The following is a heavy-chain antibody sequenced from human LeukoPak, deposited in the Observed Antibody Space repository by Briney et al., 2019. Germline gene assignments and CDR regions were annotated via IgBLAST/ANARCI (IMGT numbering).Heavy chain of an antibody. V-gene: IGHV4-34*01. CDR3: ARGRTMIVVVAFDY. Sequence: PSETLSLTCTVSGGSISSYYWSWIRQPPGKGLEWIGEINHSGSTNYNPSLKSRVTISVDTSKNQFSLKLSSVTAADTAVYYCARGRTMIVVVAFDYWGQGTLVTVSS. CDR1: GGSISSYY. D-gene: IGHD3-22*01. J-gene: IGHJ4*02. CDR2: INHSGST.